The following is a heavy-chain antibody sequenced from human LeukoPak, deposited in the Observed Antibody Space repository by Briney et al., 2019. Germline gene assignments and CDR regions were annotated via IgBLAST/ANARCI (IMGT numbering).Heavy chain of an antibody. J-gene: IGHJ5*02. D-gene: IGHD2-2*01. CDR3: ATVIGQSSSPPSDWFDP. V-gene: IGHV1-24*01. CDR2: FDPEDGET. CDR1: GYTLTELS. Sequence: ASVKVSCEVSGYTLTELSMHWVRQAPGKGLEWMGGFDPEDGETIYAQKFQGRVTMTEDTSTDTAYMELSSLRSEDTAVYYCATVIGQSSSPPSDWFDPWGQGTLVTVSS.